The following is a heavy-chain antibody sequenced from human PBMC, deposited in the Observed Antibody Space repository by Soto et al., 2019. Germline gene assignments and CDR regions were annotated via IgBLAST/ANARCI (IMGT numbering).Heavy chain of an antibody. CDR2: VNPSNGDA. D-gene: IGHD2-2*01. Sequence: QVQLEQSGTEVKEPGASVKVSCKASGYSFTSYNINWVRQTTGQGLEWMGWVNPSNGDAGLAQRFQGRLTMSSDPSITTAFVEVSRLAPEDAAIYFCARAPRPAAIAVLDHWGQGTLVSVSS. V-gene: IGHV1-8*01. CDR1: GYSFTSYN. CDR3: ARAPRPAAIAVLDH. J-gene: IGHJ4*02.